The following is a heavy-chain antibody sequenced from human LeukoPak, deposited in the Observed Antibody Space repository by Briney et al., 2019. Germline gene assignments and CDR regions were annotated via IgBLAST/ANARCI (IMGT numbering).Heavy chain of an antibody. Sequence: ASVSFSCKASGYTFTSYGISWVRQAPGQGLEWMGWISAYNGNTNYAQKLQGRVTMTTDTSTSTAYMELRSLRSDDTAVYYCARDKNSSTWYWFDPWGQGTLVTVCS. V-gene: IGHV1-18*01. J-gene: IGHJ5*02. CDR3: ARDKNSSTWYWFDP. CDR1: GYTFTSYG. D-gene: IGHD6-13*01. CDR2: ISAYNGNT.